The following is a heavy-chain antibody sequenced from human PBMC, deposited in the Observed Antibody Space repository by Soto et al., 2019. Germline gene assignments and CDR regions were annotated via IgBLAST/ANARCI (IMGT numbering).Heavy chain of an antibody. CDR1: GFTFGSYW. D-gene: IGHD6-13*01. CDR2: INQDGSEK. V-gene: IGHV3-7*05. CDR3: ARDGSSSWYSYYYNGMDV. J-gene: IGHJ6*02. Sequence: EVQLVESGGGLVQPGGSLRLSCAASGFTFGSYWMSWVRQAPGQGLEWVANINQDGSEKFYVDSVKGRFTISRDNAKKSLYLQMNTLRVEDTAVYYCARDGSSSWYSYYYNGMDVWGQGTTVTVSS.